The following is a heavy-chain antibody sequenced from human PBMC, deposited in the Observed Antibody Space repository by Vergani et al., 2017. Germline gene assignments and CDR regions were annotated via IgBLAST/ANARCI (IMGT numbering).Heavy chain of an antibody. Sequence: QVQLVESGGGVVQPGRSLRLSCAASGFTFSSYGMHWVRQAPGKGLEWVAVIWYDGSNKYYADSVKGRFTISRDNSKNTLYLQMNSLRAEDTAVYYCAKDREIQLWFVTSDYYYGMDVWGQGTTVTVSS. CDR3: AKDREIQLWFVTSDYYYGMDV. CDR1: GFTFSSYG. CDR2: IWYDGSNK. J-gene: IGHJ6*02. V-gene: IGHV3-33*06. D-gene: IGHD5-18*01.